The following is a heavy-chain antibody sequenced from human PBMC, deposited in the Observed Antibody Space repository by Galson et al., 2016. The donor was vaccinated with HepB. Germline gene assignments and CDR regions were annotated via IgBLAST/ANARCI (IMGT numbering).Heavy chain of an antibody. V-gene: IGHV4-39*01. Sequence: SETLSLTCTVPGPSSGSRTYYWAWIRQPPGKPLECIGNIYYSGATHYNPSLESRVTISLDASKNQFSLKLTSVTAADTAIYYCARDPGSSPPEYYYAMDVWGPGTTVTVSS. D-gene: IGHD1-14*01. CDR2: IYYSGAT. CDR1: GPSSGSRTYY. J-gene: IGHJ6*02. CDR3: ARDPGSSPPEYYYAMDV.